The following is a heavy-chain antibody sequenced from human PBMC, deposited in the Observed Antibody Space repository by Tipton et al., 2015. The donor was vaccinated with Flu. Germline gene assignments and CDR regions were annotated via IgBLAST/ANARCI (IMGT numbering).Heavy chain of an antibody. D-gene: IGHD3-10*01. CDR1: SGSISNYY. Sequence: TLSPTCTVSSGSISNYYWSWIRQPAGKGLEWIGRIYTSGSSNYNPSLKSRVTMSVDTSKNQFFLKLSSVTAADTAVYYCARERAQVGELFFRIYYFDYWGQGTLVTVSS. CDR2: IYTSGSS. V-gene: IGHV4-4*07. CDR3: ARERAQVGELFFRIYYFDY. J-gene: IGHJ4*02.